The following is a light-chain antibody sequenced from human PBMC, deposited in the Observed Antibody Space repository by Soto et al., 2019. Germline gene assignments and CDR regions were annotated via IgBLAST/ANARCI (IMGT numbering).Light chain of an antibody. V-gene: IGLV2-8*01. J-gene: IGLJ3*02. CDR2: EVS. CDR1: SSDIGAYNY. Sequence: QSALTQPPSASGSPGQSVTISCTGTSSDIGAYNYVSWYQQHPGKAPKLMNHEVSKRPSGVPDRFSGSKSGNTASLTVSGLQAEDEADYYCSAYAGSNGRWVFGGGTKVTVL. CDR3: SAYAGSNGRWV.